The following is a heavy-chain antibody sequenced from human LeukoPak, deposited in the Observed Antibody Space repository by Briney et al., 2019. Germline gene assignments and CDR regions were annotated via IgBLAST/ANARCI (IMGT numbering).Heavy chain of an antibody. J-gene: IGHJ4*02. Sequence: GGSLRLSCAASGFTVSSNYMSWVRQATGKGLEWVSYISSSGSTIYYADSVKGRFTISRDNAKNSLYLQMNSLRPEDTAVYYFARSARLMEGVVGVTALDDWGQGTLVTVSS. D-gene: IGHD3-3*01. CDR1: GFTVSSNY. CDR2: ISSSGSTI. V-gene: IGHV3-11*04. CDR3: ARSARLMEGVVGVTALDD.